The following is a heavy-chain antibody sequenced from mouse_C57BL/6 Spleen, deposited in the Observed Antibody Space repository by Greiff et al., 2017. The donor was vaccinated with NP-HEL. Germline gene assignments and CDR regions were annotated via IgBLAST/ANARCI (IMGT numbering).Heavy chain of an antibody. V-gene: IGHV1-20*01. J-gene: IGHJ2*01. CDR1: GYSFTGYF. CDR2: INPYNGDT. D-gene: IGHD1-1*01. Sequence: VQLQQSGPELVKPGDSVKISCKASGYSFTGYFMNWVLQSHGKSLEWIGRINPYNGDTFYTQKFTGKATLSVDKSSSTAHMELRSLTSEDSSVYYCARERGSSYTYFDYRGQSTTLTVSS. CDR3: ARERGSSYTYFDY.